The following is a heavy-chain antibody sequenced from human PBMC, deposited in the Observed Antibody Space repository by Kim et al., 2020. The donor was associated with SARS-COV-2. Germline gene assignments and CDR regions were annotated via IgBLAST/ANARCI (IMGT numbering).Heavy chain of an antibody. CDR2: ISGSGGST. V-gene: IGHV3-23*01. J-gene: IGHJ4*02. D-gene: IGHD6-13*01. CDR3: AKGTGYSSSSETDY. Sequence: GGSLRLSCAASGFTFSSYAMSWVRQAPGKGLEWVSAISGSGGSTYYADSVKGRFTISRDNSKNTLYLQMNSLRAEDTAVYYCAKGTGYSSSSETDYWGQGTLVTVSS. CDR1: GFTFSSYA.